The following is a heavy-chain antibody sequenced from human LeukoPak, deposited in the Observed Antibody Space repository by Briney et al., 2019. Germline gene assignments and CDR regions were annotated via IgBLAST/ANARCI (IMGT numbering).Heavy chain of an antibody. J-gene: IGHJ3*02. D-gene: IGHD3-3*01. CDR2: ISSGNSNI. CDR3: ARGKAPVLRFLEWYDAFDI. V-gene: IGHV3-48*01. Sequence: GGSLRLSCAASGFTFSSYTMNWVRQAPGKGLEWVSYISSGNSNIYYADSVKGRFTISRDNAKNSLYLQMNSLRAEDTAVYYCARGKAPVLRFLEWYDAFDIWGQGTMVTVSS. CDR1: GFTFSSYT.